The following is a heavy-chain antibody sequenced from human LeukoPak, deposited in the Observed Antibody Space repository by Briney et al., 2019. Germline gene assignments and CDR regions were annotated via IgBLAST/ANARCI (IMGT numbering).Heavy chain of an antibody. J-gene: IGHJ4*02. CDR2: IYPGDSDT. Sequence: GDSLKISCKASGYTFISYWIGWVRQMPGKGLEWMGIIYPGDSDTRYSPSFQGQVTISADRSTSTAYLQWSSLKASDTAIYYCARHPGYSSGWYLGYWGQGTLVTVSS. V-gene: IGHV5-51*01. D-gene: IGHD6-19*01. CDR3: ARHPGYSSGWYLGY. CDR1: GYTFISYW.